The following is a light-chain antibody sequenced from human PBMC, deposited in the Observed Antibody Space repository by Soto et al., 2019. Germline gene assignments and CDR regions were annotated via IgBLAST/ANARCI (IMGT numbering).Light chain of an antibody. CDR2: DNN. CDR1: SSNIGNNY. V-gene: IGLV1-51*01. J-gene: IGLJ2*01. Sequence: QSVLTQSPSVSAAPGQKVTISCSGSSSNIGNNYVSWYQQLPGTAPKLLIYDNNRRPSGIPDRFYGSKSGTSATLGITGLQTGDEADYYCGTWDSRLSAVVFGGGTKLTVL. CDR3: GTWDSRLSAVV.